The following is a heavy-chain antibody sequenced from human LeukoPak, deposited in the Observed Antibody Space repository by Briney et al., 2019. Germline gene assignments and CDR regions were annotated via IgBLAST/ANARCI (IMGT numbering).Heavy chain of an antibody. CDR1: GFTFSSYS. J-gene: IGHJ6*02. D-gene: IGHD4-17*01. V-gene: IGHV3-21*01. CDR3: ARDRSPDYGDYPEYGMDV. Sequence: GGSLRLSCAASGFTFSSYSMNWGRQAPGKGLEWVSSISSSSSYIYYADSVKGRFTISRDNAKNSLYLQMNSLRAEDTAVYYCARDRSPDYGDYPEYGMDVWGQGTTVTVSS. CDR2: ISSSSSYI.